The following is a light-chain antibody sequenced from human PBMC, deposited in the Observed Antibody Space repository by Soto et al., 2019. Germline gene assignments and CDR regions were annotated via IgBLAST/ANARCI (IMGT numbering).Light chain of an antibody. CDR2: GAS. V-gene: IGKV1-39*01. Sequence: DIQMTQSPSSLSASVGDRVTITCRASENIGKYLNWYQQKQGKAPKIVIYGASSLQSGVPSRFSGSGSGTDFTLTISSLQPEDFEIYYCQQSFSTHALTFGGGTKVEIK. CDR1: ENIGKY. J-gene: IGKJ4*01. CDR3: QQSFSTHALT.